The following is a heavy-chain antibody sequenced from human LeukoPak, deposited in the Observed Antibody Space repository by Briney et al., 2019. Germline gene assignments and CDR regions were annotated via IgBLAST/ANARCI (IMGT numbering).Heavy chain of an antibody. CDR3: AKVGYGDLDH. CDR1: GFMFSGYA. CDR2: ISGSGEFT. D-gene: IGHD4-17*01. V-gene: IGHV3-23*01. J-gene: IGHJ4*02. Sequence: GGSVRLSCAASGFMFSGYAMTWVRQAPGKGLEWVSSISGSGEFTDYADSVKGRFTISRDNPENTVYLQMSSLRVDDTATYFCAKVGYGDLDHWGQGVLVPVSS.